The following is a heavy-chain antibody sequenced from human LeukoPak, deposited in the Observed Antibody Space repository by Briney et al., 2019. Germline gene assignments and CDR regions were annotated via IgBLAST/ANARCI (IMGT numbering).Heavy chain of an antibody. Sequence: GASVKVSCKASGSTFTSYAMHWVRQAPGQRLEWMGWINAGNGNTKYSQKFQGRVTITRDTSASTAYMELSSLRSEDTAVYYCASGGSYGDYFLDYWGQGTLVTVSS. J-gene: IGHJ4*02. CDR2: INAGNGNT. CDR1: GSTFTSYA. CDR3: ASGGSYGDYFLDY. V-gene: IGHV1-3*01. D-gene: IGHD4-17*01.